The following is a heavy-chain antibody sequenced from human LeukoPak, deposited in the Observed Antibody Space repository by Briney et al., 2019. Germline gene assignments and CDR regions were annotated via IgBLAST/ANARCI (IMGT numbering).Heavy chain of an antibody. J-gene: IGHJ4*02. V-gene: IGHV3-23*01. CDR2: ISGSGDST. D-gene: IGHD3-22*01. Sequence: PGGSLRLSCAASGFTFSSYAMSWARQAPGKGLEWVSAISGSGDSTYYSDSVKGRFTISRDNSKNTLYVQMNSLRAEDTAVYYCAKPLVSDYYDSIGYWGYWGQGTLVTVSS. CDR3: AKPLVSDYYDSIGYWGY. CDR1: GFTFSSYA.